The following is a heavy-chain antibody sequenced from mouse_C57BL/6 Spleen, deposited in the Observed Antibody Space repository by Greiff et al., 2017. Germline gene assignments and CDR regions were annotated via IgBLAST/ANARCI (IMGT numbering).Heavy chain of an antibody. CDR3: ARGGGYDYDDAY. J-gene: IGHJ3*01. CDR1: GYTFTSYW. Sequence: QVQLKESGAELVRPGSSVKLSCKASGYTFTSYWMDWVKQRPGQGLEWIGNIYPSDSETHYNQKFKDKATLTVDKSSSTAYMQLSSLTSEDSAVYDCARGGGYDYDDAYWGQGTLVTVSA. D-gene: IGHD2-4*01. V-gene: IGHV1-61*01. CDR2: IYPSDSET.